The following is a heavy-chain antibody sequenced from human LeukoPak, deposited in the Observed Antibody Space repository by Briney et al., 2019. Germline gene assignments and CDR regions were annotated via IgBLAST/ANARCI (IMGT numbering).Heavy chain of an antibody. CDR3: ARRLTQYDCFDP. J-gene: IGHJ5*02. V-gene: IGHV6-1*01. D-gene: IGHD2-2*01. CDR2: TYYRSTWYN. Sequence: SQTLSLTCAISGDSVSSNSVTWNWIRQSPSRGLEWLGRTYYRSTWYNDYAVSVRGRITVNPDTSKNQFSLHLNSVTPEDTAVYYCARRLTQYDCFDPWGQGILVTVSP. CDR1: GDSVSSNSVT.